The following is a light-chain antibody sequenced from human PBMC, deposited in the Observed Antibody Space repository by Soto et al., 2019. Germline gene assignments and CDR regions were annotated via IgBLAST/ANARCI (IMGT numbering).Light chain of an antibody. V-gene: IGLV2-14*01. CDR1: SSDVGGYKY. Sequence: QSALTQPASVSGSPGQSITISCTGTSSDVGGYKYVSWYQQRPGKAPKLMIYEVSNRPSGVSNRFSGSKSGNTASLTISGLQAEDEADYYCSSYSSSSTLVFWTGTKVTVL. CDR3: SSYSSSSTLV. J-gene: IGLJ1*01. CDR2: EVS.